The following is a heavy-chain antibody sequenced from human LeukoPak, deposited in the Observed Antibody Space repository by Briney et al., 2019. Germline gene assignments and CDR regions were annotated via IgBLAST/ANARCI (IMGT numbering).Heavy chain of an antibody. J-gene: IGHJ5*02. CDR1: GGTFSSYA. CDR3: ARDVSEQDDDAGNNWFDP. V-gene: IGHV1-69*13. D-gene: IGHD1-1*01. Sequence: ASVKVSCKASGGTFSSYAISWVRQAPGQGLEWMGGIIPIFGTANYAQKFQGRVTITADESTSTAYMELSSLRSGDTAVYYCARDVSEQDDDAGNNWFDPWGQGTLVTVSS. CDR2: IIPIFGTA.